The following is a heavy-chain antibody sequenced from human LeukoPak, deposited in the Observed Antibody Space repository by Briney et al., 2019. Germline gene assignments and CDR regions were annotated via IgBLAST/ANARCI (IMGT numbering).Heavy chain of an antibody. D-gene: IGHD4-23*01. CDR2: IIPNLGIA. CDR1: GGTVSSYA. V-gene: IGHV1-69*04. CDR3: ARDLSPRTTVVTRAFDY. J-gene: IGHJ4*02. Sequence: SVKVSCKASGGTVSSYALNWVRQAPGQGLEWMGRIIPNLGIARYAQKFQGRVMIIADKSTSTAYMELTSLRSEDTAVYFCARDLSPRTTVVTRAFDYWGQGTLVTVSS.